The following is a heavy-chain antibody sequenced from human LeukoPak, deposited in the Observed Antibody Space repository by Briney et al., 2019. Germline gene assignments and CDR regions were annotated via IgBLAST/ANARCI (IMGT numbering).Heavy chain of an antibody. V-gene: IGHV4-38-2*02. CDR2: IYHSGST. CDR1: GYSISSGYY. CDR3: ARAGGAVTTAFDY. D-gene: IGHD4-17*01. J-gene: IGHJ4*02. Sequence: SETLSLTCTVSGYSISSGYYWGRIRQPPGKGLEWIGSIYHSGSTYYNPSLKSRVTISVDTSKNQFSLKLSSVTAADTAVYYCARAGGAVTTAFDYWGQGTLVTVSS.